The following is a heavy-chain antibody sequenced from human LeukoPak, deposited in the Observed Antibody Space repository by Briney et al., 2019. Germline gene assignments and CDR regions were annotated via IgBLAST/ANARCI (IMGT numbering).Heavy chain of an antibody. Sequence: PGGSLRLSCVASGFTLDDSALHWVRQAPGKGLEWISLISGDGDNTYYADSVKGRFTISRDTSTNSLYLQMSSLRAEDTAFYYCATGVRSGTYYNCFDPWGQGTLVTVSS. V-gene: IGHV3-43*02. D-gene: IGHD1-26*01. CDR1: GFTLDDSA. J-gene: IGHJ5*02. CDR3: ATGVRSGTYYNCFDP. CDR2: ISGDGDNT.